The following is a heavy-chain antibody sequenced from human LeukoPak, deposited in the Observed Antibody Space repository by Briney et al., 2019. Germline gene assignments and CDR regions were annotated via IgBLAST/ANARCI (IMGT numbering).Heavy chain of an antibody. Sequence: GGSLRLSCGASGFSFSSFRMRWVRQAPGKGPEWVANIYQESSEKYYVDSVRGRLTISRDNAKNSLSLQMNSLRVEDTAVYYCARRDHSITMVRGVTYYYYNGMDVWGQETTLTVSS. V-gene: IGHV3-7*01. D-gene: IGHD3-10*01. CDR1: GFSFSSFR. CDR3: ARRDHSITMVRGVTYYYYNGMDV. J-gene: IGHJ6*02. CDR2: IYQESSEK.